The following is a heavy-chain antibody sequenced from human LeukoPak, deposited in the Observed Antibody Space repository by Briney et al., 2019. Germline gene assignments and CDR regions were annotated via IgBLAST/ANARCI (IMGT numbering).Heavy chain of an antibody. CDR2: INPNSGGT. CDR1: GYTFTGYY. Sequence: ASVKVSCKASGYTFTGYYMHWVRQAPGQGLEWMGWINPNSGGTNYAQKFQGRVTMTRDTSISTAYMELSRLRSDDTAVYYCALMYYDILTGYTPGDWGQGTLVTVSS. D-gene: IGHD3-9*01. V-gene: IGHV1-2*02. J-gene: IGHJ4*02. CDR3: ALMYYDILTGYTPGD.